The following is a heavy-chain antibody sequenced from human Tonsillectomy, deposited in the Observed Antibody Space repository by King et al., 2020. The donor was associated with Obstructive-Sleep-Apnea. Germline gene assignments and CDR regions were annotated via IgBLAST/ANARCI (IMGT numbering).Heavy chain of an antibody. CDR1: GGSISSGDYY. Sequence: VQLQESGPGLVKPSQTLSLTCTVSGGSISSGDYYWSWIRQPPGKGLEWIGYIYYSGSTNYNPSLNSRVTISVDTSKNQFSLKLRSVTAADTAVYYCAVYGSGSYPYYYYGMDVWGQGTTVTVSS. J-gene: IGHJ6*02. D-gene: IGHD3-10*01. CDR3: AVYGSGSYPYYYYGMDV. V-gene: IGHV4-30-4*01. CDR2: IYYSGST.